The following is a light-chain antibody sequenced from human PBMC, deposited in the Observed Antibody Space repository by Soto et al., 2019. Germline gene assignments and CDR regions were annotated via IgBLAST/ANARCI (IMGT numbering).Light chain of an antibody. V-gene: IGKV3D-20*02. Sequence: EIVLTQSPGTLSLSPGESAALSCRASQSVTSNYLVWYRQKPGQAPQLLIYAISSRAAGIPDRFNGSGSGTDFTLTITRLEPEDSAVYYCQQHSNSPWTFGQGTRVEV. CDR1: QSVTSNY. J-gene: IGKJ1*01. CDR2: AIS. CDR3: QQHSNSPWT.